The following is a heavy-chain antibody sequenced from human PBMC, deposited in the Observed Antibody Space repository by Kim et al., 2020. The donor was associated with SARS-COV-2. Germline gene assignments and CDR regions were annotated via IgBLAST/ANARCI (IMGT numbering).Heavy chain of an antibody. J-gene: IGHJ4*02. CDR3: VPRLMH. D-gene: IGHD6-19*01. V-gene: IGHV3-23*01. Sequence: GDTSNYADSVKGRFIISRDDSKNTVFLQLNNLGVEDTAVYYCVPRLMHWGQGTLVTVSS. CDR2: GDTS.